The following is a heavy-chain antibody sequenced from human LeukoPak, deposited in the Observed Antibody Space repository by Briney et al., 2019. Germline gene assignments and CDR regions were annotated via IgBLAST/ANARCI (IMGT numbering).Heavy chain of an antibody. CDR3: ARAVATILYFDY. CDR2: ISVNGGTT. CDR1: GFTFSSYA. J-gene: IGHJ4*02. Sequence: GGSLRLSCAASGFTFSSYAMTWVRQAPGKGLEWVSSISVNGGTTYYADSVKGRFTISRDSSKNTLYLQMNSLRAEDTAVYYCARAVATILYFDYWGQGTLVTVSS. V-gene: IGHV3-23*01. D-gene: IGHD5-12*01.